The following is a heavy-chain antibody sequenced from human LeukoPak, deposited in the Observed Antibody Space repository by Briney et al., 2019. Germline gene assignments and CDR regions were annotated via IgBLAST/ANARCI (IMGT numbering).Heavy chain of an antibody. CDR2: IDTSGSYI. CDR1: GFTFSSYG. CDR3: ARGRSITLLRGVAMSDGFDV. V-gene: IGHV3-21*01. Sequence: KPGGSLRLSCTASGFTFSSYGLNCVRQAPGKGLEWVSFIDTSGSYIYYGDSVKGRVTISRDNAKNSLYLQMNGLRAEDTAVYYCARGRSITLLRGVAMSDGFDVWGQGAMVTVSS. J-gene: IGHJ3*01. D-gene: IGHD3-10*01.